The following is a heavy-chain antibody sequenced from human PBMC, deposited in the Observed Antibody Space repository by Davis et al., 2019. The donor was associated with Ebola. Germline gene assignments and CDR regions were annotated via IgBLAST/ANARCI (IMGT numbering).Heavy chain of an antibody. CDR1: GFTFSSYD. V-gene: IGHV3-48*03. CDR3: ARDRSGGAFDI. J-gene: IGHJ3*02. D-gene: IGHD2-15*01. CDR2: IRTGYTTTV. Sequence: GESLKISCAASGFTFSSYDMNWVRQAPGKGLEWVSFIRTGYTTTVYYAESVKGRFTGSRDNAKNSLYLQLNDLRDEDTAVYYCARDRSGGAFDIWGQGTMVTVSS.